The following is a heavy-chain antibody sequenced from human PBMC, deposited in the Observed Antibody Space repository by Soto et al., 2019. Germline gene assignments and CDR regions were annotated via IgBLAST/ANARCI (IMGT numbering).Heavy chain of an antibody. V-gene: IGHV4-59*01. CDR1: GGSISSYY. CDR3: ARVHSYCSSTSCSNWFDP. CDR2: IYYSGST. Sequence: QVQLQESGPGLVKPSETLSLTCTVSGGSISSYYWSWIPQPPGKGLEWIGYIYYSGSTNYNPSLKSRVTISVDTSKNQFSLKLSSVTAADTAVYYCARVHSYCSSTSCSNWFDPWGQGTLVTVSS. J-gene: IGHJ5*02. D-gene: IGHD2-2*01.